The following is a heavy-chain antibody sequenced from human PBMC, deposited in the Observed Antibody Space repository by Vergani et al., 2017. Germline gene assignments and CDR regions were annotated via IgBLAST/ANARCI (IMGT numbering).Heavy chain of an antibody. J-gene: IGHJ5*02. CDR2: IYYSGST. D-gene: IGHD6-13*01. V-gene: IGHV4-59*12. CDR3: ARGIAGEQLVNNWFDP. Sequence: QVQLQESGPGLVKPSETLSLTCTVSGGSISSYYWSWIRQPPGKGLEWIGYIYYSGSTNYNPSLKSRVTISVDTSKNQFSLKLSSVTAADTAVYYCARGIAGEQLVNNWFDPWGQGTLVTVSS. CDR1: GGSISSYY.